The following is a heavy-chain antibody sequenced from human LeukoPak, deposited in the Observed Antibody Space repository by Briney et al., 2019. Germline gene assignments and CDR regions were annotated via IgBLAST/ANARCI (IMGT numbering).Heavy chain of an antibody. D-gene: IGHD6-13*01. Sequence: ASVKVSCKVSGYTLTELSMHWVRQAPGKGLEWMGGFDPEDGETIYAQKFQGRVTMTEDTSTDTAYMELSSLRSEDTAVYYCATDETSIAAAGLFDYWGQGTLVTVSS. J-gene: IGHJ4*02. CDR3: ATDETSIAAAGLFDY. CDR2: FDPEDGET. V-gene: IGHV1-24*01. CDR1: GYTLTELS.